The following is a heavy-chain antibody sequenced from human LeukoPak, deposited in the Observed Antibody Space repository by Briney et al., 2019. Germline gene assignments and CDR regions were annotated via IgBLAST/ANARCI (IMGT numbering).Heavy chain of an antibody. CDR3: ARRRYYDGSGYLE. CDR2: IYYSGRT. Sequence: SETLSLTCAVSGYSISSGYYWGWIRQPPGKGLEWIGSIYYSGRTYYSPSLKSRVTMSVDPSNNQFSLTLRSVTAADTAVYYCARRRYYDGSGYLEWGQGTLLSVSS. J-gene: IGHJ1*01. CDR1: GYSISSGYY. D-gene: IGHD3-22*01. V-gene: IGHV4-38-2*01.